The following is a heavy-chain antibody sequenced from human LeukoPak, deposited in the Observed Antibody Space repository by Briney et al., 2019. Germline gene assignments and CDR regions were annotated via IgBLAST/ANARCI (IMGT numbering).Heavy chain of an antibody. V-gene: IGHV3-48*03. CDR1: GFIFSRYE. CDR3: ARRGFYDTSGYLFDY. D-gene: IGHD3-22*01. J-gene: IGHJ4*02. Sequence: GGSLRLSCVASGFIFSRYEMNWVRQAPGKGLEWVSYISTSGSGIYYADSVKGRSTISRDNAKNSLYLQMNSLRAEDTAVYYCARRGFYDTSGYLFDYWGQGTLVTVSS. CDR2: ISTSGSGI.